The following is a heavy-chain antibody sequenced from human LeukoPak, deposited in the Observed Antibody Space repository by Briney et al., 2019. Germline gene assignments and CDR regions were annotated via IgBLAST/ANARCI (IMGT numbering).Heavy chain of an antibody. J-gene: IGHJ4*02. V-gene: IGHV1-69*13. CDR1: GYTFTSYG. Sequence: SVKVSCKASGYTFTSYGISWVRQAPGQGLEWIGGIIPIFGPNYAQKFQGRATISADLATATAYMELSSLTSEDTSVYYCATGKDRSGYYYSLDYWGQGTLVAVSS. CDR3: ATGKDRSGYYYSLDY. D-gene: IGHD3-22*01. CDR2: IIPIFGP.